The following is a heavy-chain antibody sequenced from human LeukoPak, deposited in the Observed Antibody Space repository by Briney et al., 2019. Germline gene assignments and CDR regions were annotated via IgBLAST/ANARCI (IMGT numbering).Heavy chain of an antibody. Sequence: PGGSLRLSCAASGFTFSGSAMHWVRQASGKGLEWVGRIRSKGNSYATAYAASVKGRFTISRDDSKSTAYLQMNSLKTEDTAVYYCTRLPIWTTVTTGDWGQGTLVTVSS. J-gene: IGHJ4*02. D-gene: IGHD4-17*01. V-gene: IGHV3-73*01. CDR3: TRLPIWTTVTTGD. CDR2: IRSKGNSYAT. CDR1: GFTFSGSA.